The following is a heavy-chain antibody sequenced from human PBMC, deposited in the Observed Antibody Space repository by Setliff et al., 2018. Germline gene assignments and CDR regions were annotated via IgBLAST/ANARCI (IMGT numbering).Heavy chain of an antibody. CDR2: ISGGGTNT. Sequence: GGSLRLSCAASGFTFSSYAMAWVRQAPGRGLEWVSTISGGGTNTYYADSVQGRFTISRDTPKNTFYLQMNSLRAEDTAVYYCARDGHNVYYFDYWGLGTLVTVSS. D-gene: IGHD1-1*01. J-gene: IGHJ4*02. V-gene: IGHV3-23*01. CDR1: GFTFSSYA. CDR3: ARDGHNVYYFDY.